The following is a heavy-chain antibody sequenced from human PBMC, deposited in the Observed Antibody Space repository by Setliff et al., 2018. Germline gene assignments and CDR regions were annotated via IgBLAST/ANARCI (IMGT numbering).Heavy chain of an antibody. V-gene: IGHV3-23*01. J-gene: IGHJ4*02. CDR2: ISGSGGST. CDR3: VKGSGFYDY. D-gene: IGHD3-22*01. CDR1: GFTFSSYA. Sequence: GGSLRLSCAASGFTFSSYAMSWVRQAPGKGLEWVSAISGSGGSTNYADSVKGRFTISRDSSKNTLYLQMNNLRAEDTATYYCVKGSGFYDYWGQGAPVTVSS.